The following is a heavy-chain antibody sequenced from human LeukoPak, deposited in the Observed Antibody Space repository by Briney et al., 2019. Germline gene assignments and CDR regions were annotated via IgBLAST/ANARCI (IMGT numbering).Heavy chain of an antibody. D-gene: IGHD4-17*01. CDR3: AKGNGDDDAFDI. CDR2: IYTSAYITEIT. J-gene: IGHJ3*02. V-gene: IGHV4-4*07. CDR1: GGSMSTYY. Sequence: PSETLSLTCTVSGGSMSTYYWSWIRQPAGKGLEWIGRIYTSAYITEITNYNPSLKSRVTLSIDTSKNQFSLRLSSVTAADTAMFYCAKGNGDDDAFDIWGQGTMVTVSS.